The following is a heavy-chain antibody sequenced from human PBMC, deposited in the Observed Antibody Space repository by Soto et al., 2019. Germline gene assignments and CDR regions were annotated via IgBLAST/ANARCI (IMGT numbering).Heavy chain of an antibody. D-gene: IGHD3-10*01. CDR3: ASRVRGVFDP. V-gene: IGHV3-72*01. J-gene: IGHJ5*02. Sequence: EVQLVESGGGLVQPGGSLRLSCAASGFTFSDHYMDWVRQAPGKGLEWVGLIRNKPNSYTTEYAASVKGRFTFSRDDSKNSIYLQMNSLKTEDAAVYYCASRVRGVFDPWGQGTLVTVSS. CDR1: GFTFSDHY. CDR2: IRNKPNSYTT.